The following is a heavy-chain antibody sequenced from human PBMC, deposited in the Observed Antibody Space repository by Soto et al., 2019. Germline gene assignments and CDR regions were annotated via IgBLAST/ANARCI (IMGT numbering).Heavy chain of an antibody. CDR1: GGSFSGYS. V-gene: IGHV4-34*01. CDR2: IYHSGST. J-gene: IGHJ6*02. D-gene: IGHD1-26*01. Sequence: ETLSLTCAVYGGSFSGYSWTWIRQPPGKGLEWIGEIYHSGSTNYNPSLKSRVTISVDKSKNQFSLKLSSVTAADTAVYYCARVSGSYYYGMDVWGQGTTVTVSS. CDR3: ARVSGSYYYGMDV.